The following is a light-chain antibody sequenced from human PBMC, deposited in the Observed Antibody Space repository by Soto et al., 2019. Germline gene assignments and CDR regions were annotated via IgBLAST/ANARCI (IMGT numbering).Light chain of an antibody. J-gene: IGLJ2*01. Sequence: SSELTQSLSVSVALGQTARITCAGNNIGNKDVHWYQHKPGQAPVLVIYRDSNRPSGIPERFSGSNSGNTATLTISRAYAGDEADYYCQVWDSSTSVVFGGGTQLTVL. CDR2: RDS. CDR3: QVWDSSTSVV. V-gene: IGLV3-9*01. CDR1: NIGNKD.